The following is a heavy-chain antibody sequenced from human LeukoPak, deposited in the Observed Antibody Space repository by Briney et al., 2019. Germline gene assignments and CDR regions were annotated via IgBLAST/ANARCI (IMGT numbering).Heavy chain of an antibody. J-gene: IGHJ4*02. V-gene: IGHV3-21*01. CDR1: GFTFSSYI. Sequence: GGSLRLSCAASGFTFSSYIMNWVRQGPGKGLEWVSSITTSSSDVYYADSVRGRFTISRDNAKNSLFLQMNGLRAEDSAVYYCARALTGIPYYFDYWGQGSLVTVSS. D-gene: IGHD1-20*01. CDR2: ITTSSSDV. CDR3: ARALTGIPYYFDY.